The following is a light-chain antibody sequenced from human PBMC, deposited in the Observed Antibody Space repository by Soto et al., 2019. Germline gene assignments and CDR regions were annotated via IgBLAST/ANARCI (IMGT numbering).Light chain of an antibody. Sequence: DIQMTQSPSTLSASIGDRVTITCRASQNINLGLAWYQQKPGKAPKFLIYQASTLQSGVPSRFSGSGSGTEFTLTISSLQPDDFATYYCQQHEAYPRTFGQGTKVEI. V-gene: IGKV1-5*03. CDR3: QQHEAYPRT. CDR2: QAS. CDR1: QNINLG. J-gene: IGKJ1*01.